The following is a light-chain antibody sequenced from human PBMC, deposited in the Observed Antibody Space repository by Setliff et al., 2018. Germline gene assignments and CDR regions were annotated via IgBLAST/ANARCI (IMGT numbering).Light chain of an antibody. V-gene: IGKV4-1*01. CDR3: QQYCSTPLT. CDR2: WAS. Sequence: DIVMTQSPDSLAVSLGERATINCKSSQSVLYFSNNKHYLAWYQQKPGQPPKLLIYWASTRESGVPDRFSGSGSGTDFTLTISSLQAEDVAVYYCQQYCSTPLTFGGGTK. CDR1: QSVLYFSNNKHY. J-gene: IGKJ4*01.